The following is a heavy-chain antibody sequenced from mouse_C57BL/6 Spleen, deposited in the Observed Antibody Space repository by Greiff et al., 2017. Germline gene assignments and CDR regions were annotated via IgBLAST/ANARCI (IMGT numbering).Heavy chain of an antibody. CDR2: IDPENGDT. Sequence: EVMLVESGAELVRPGASVKLSCTASGFNITDDYMHWVKQRPEQGLEWIGWIDPENGDTEYASKFQGKATITADTSSNTAYLQLSSLTSEDTAVYYCTYYYGSSYGYFDVWGTGTTVTVSA. J-gene: IGHJ1*03. CDR3: TYYYGSSYGYFDV. D-gene: IGHD1-1*01. V-gene: IGHV14-4*01. CDR1: GFNITDDY.